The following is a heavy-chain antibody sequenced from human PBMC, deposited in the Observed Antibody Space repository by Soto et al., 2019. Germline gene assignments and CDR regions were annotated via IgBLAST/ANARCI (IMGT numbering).Heavy chain of an antibody. D-gene: IGHD3-10*01. J-gene: IGHJ5*02. CDR2: IKQDGSEK. CDR3: ARDCVTMVRGVIANWFDP. V-gene: IGHV3-7*01. CDR1: GFTFSSYW. Sequence: EVQLVESGGGLVQPGGSLRLSCAASGFTFSSYWMSWVRQAPGKGLEWVANIKQDGSEKYYVDSVKGRFTISRDNAKNSLYLNMNTLRAEDTAVYYCARDCVTMVRGVIANWFDPWGQGTLVTVSS.